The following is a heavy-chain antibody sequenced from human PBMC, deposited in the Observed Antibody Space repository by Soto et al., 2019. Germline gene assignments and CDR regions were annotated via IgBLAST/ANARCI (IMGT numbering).Heavy chain of an antibody. CDR1: YGSIRSYY. J-gene: IGHJ6*02. CDR3: ARENYGMDV. Sequence: PSETLSLTCTVSYGSIRSYYWSWIRQPPGKGLEWIGYIYYRGSTNYSPSLRSRGTISVDTSKNQFSLKLSSVTAADTAVYYCARENYGMDVWGQGTTVTVSS. V-gene: IGHV4-59*01. CDR2: IYYRGST.